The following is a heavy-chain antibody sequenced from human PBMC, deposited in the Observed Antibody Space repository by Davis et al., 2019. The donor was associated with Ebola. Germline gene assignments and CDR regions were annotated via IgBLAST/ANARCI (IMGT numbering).Heavy chain of an antibody. CDR3: AKDLYTSSWYTTFFDH. D-gene: IGHD6-13*01. V-gene: IGHV3-30*02. J-gene: IGHJ4*02. CDR2: VRYDGSNT. Sequence: GGSLRLSCAASGFTFSSYGMHWVRQAPGKGLEWMTFVRYDGSNTYYADSVKGRFTISRDNSKNMLYLQMNSLRPEDTAVYYCAKDLYTSSWYTTFFDHWGQGTLVTVSS. CDR1: GFTFSSYG.